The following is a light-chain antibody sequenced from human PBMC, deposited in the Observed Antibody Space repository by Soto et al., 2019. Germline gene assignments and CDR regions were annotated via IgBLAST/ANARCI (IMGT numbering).Light chain of an antibody. Sequence: EIVMTQSPATLSVSPGERATLSCRASQSVSSNFAWYQQKPGQAPRLLIYGASTRATGIPARFSGSGSGTEFTLPISSLQSEDFAVYYCHQYNNWSLTFGRGTKVEIK. J-gene: IGKJ4*01. CDR3: HQYNNWSLT. CDR1: QSVSSN. V-gene: IGKV3-15*01. CDR2: GAS.